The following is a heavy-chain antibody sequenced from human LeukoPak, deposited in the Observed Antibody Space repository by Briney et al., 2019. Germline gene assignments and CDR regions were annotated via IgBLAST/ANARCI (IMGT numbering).Heavy chain of an antibody. CDR1: GGTFSSYA. Sequence: ASVKVSCKASGGTFSSYAISWVRQAPGQGLEWMGRIIPILGIANYAQKFQGRVTITADKSTSTAYMELSSLRSEDTAVYYCARDLYYYDSSGYLGPFDYWGQGTLVTVSS. CDR3: ARDLYYYDSSGYLGPFDY. D-gene: IGHD3-22*01. V-gene: IGHV1-69*04. CDR2: IIPILGIA. J-gene: IGHJ4*02.